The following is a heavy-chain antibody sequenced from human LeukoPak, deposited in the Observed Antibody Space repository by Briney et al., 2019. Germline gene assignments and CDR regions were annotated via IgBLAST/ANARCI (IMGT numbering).Heavy chain of an antibody. CDR2: INPNSGGT. CDR1: GYTFTGYY. V-gene: IGHV1-2*02. J-gene: IGHJ4*02. CDR3: AXLVVXAANFDY. D-gene: IGHD2-2*01. Sequence: GASVKVSCKASGYTFTGYYMHWVRQAPGQGLEWMGWINPNSGGTNYAQKFQGRVTMTRDTPISTAYMEPSRLRSDDTAVYYCAXLVVXAANFDYWGQGTLVTVSS.